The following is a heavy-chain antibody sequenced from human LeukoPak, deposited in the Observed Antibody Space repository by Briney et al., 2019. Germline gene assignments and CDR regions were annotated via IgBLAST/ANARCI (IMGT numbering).Heavy chain of an antibody. CDR2: IYYSGST. Sequence: PSETLSLTCTVSGGSIRSSYYYWSWIRQHPGKGLEWIGYIYYSGSTYYNPSLKSRVTISVDTSKNQFSLKLSSVTAADTAVYYCARDRGWQRGYFDYWGQGTLVTVSS. CDR1: GGSIRSSYYY. CDR3: ARDRGWQRGYFDY. V-gene: IGHV4-31*03. J-gene: IGHJ4*02. D-gene: IGHD6-19*01.